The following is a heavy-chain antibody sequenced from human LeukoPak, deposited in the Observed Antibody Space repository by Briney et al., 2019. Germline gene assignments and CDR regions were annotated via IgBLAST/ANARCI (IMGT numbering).Heavy chain of an antibody. CDR2: ISSSSSYI. J-gene: IGHJ3*02. CDR3: ARVWADYGGNPDAFDI. Sequence: GGSLRLSCAASGFTFSSYSMNWVRQAPGKGLEWVSSISSSSSYIYYADSVKGRFTISRDNAKNSLYLQMNSLRAEDTAVYYCARVWADYGGNPDAFDIWGQGTMVTVSS. D-gene: IGHD4-23*01. V-gene: IGHV3-21*01. CDR1: GFTFSSYS.